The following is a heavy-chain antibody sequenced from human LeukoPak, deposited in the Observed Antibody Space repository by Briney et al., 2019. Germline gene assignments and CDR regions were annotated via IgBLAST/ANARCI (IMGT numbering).Heavy chain of an antibody. CDR3: ARGAFGTSRSQGDY. CDR1: GYTFTGYY. J-gene: IGHJ4*02. Sequence: ASVKVSCKASGYTFTGYYMHWVRQAPGQGLEWMGRINPNSGGTNYAQRFQGRVTMTRDTSISTAYMELSRLRSDDTAVYYCARGAFGTSRSQGDYWGQGTLVTVSS. CDR2: INPNSGGT. V-gene: IGHV1-2*06. D-gene: IGHD2-2*01.